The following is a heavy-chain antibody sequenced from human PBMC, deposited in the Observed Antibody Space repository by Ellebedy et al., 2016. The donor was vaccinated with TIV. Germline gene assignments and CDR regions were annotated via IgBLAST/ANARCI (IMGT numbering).Heavy chain of an antibody. J-gene: IGHJ5*01. CDR1: GHTCTNYY. CDR3: ARDQETRTTVVYVGERFFAS. V-gene: IGHV1-46*01. Sequence: AASVKVSCKASGHTCTNYYMHWVRQAPGQGLEWLGMIYLSGGSTSYAQKFQGRVTINADESTSTAYMELSSLRSEDTAVYYCARDQETRTTVVYVGERFFASWGQGTQVTVSS. CDR2: IYLSGGST. D-gene: IGHD3-16*01.